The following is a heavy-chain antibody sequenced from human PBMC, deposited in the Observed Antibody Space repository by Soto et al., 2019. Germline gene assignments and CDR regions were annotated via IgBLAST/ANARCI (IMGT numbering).Heavy chain of an antibody. CDR3: ARLPKGSLVTA. D-gene: IGHD2-21*02. J-gene: IGHJ4*02. CDR1: GFRFSDHS. Sequence: PXGFLRLSCEGSGFRFSDHSMNWVRQAPGKGLQWISYISSNGAITYYADSVKGRFTVSRDNANNALFLQMNSLRDDDTATYYCARLPKGSLVTAWGQGARVTVS. V-gene: IGHV3-48*02. CDR2: ISSNGAIT.